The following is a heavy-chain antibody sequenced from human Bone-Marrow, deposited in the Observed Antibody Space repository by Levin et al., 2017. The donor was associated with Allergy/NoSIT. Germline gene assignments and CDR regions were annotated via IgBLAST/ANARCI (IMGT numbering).Heavy chain of an antibody. Sequence: GGSLRLSCAASGFTFSRYWMHWVRQAPGKGLVWVSRLNSDGSNMDYADSVKGRFTIFRDNAKNTLYLQMVSLRAEDTAIYYCASSGYDYGIKPFDYWGQGALVTVSS. D-gene: IGHD4/OR15-4a*01. CDR3: ASSGYDYGIKPFDY. J-gene: IGHJ4*02. CDR1: GFTFSRYW. V-gene: IGHV3-74*01. CDR2: LNSDGSNM.